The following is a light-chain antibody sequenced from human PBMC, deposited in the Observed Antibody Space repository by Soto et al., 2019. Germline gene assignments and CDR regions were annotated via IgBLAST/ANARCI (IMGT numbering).Light chain of an antibody. CDR3: RSKGSRGTLYV. V-gene: IGLV2-14*01. Sequence: QSALTQPASRSGSPGQSSTLSFAGTSSDIGGSKYVSWYQQHPGKAPKLLLFEVTYRPSGVSARSSGSKSGNTAALTVSGLQADDEADYYCRSKGSRGTLYVCGTGTKLPVL. CDR1: SSDIGGSKY. CDR2: EVT. J-gene: IGLJ1*01.